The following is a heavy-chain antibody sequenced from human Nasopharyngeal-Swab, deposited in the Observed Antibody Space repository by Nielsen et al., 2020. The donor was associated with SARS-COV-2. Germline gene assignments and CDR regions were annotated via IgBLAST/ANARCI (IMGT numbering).Heavy chain of an antibody. CDR2: ISGNGGT. CDR1: GFTFGSYG. J-gene: IGHJ2*01. V-gene: IGHV3-23*01. D-gene: IGHD1-26*01. CDR3: TRVSGSYYWRYFDL. Sequence: GESLKISCAASGFTFGSYGMSWVRQAPGNGLEWVSYISGNGGTYYADSVKGRFTISRDNSKNTLYLQMNSLKTEDTAVYYCTRVSGSYYWRYFDLWGRGTLVTVSS.